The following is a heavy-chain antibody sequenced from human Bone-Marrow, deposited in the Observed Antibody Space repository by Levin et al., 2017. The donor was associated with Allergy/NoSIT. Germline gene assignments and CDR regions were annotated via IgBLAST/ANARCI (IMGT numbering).Heavy chain of an antibody. CDR1: GFTFSSYA. Sequence: PGGSLRLSCAASGFTFSSYAMHWVRQAPGKGLEWVAVISYDGSNKYYADSVKGRFTISRDNSKNTLYLQMNSLRAEDTAVYYCAIYGDLFDYWGQGTLVTVSS. CDR2: ISYDGSNK. D-gene: IGHD4-17*01. CDR3: AIYGDLFDY. V-gene: IGHV3-30-3*01. J-gene: IGHJ4*02.